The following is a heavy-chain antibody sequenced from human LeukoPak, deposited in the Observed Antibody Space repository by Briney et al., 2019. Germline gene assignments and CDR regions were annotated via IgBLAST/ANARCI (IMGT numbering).Heavy chain of an antibody. D-gene: IGHD6-19*01. CDR2: IDPSDSYT. J-gene: IGHJ1*01. Sequence: KYGESLKISCKGSGYSFTSYWISWVRQMPGKGLEWMGRIDPSDSYTNYSPSFQGHVTISADKSISTAYLQWSSLKASDTAMYYCARQLAVAGTLEYFQHWGQGTLVTVSS. V-gene: IGHV5-10-1*01. CDR3: ARQLAVAGTLEYFQH. CDR1: GYSFTSYW.